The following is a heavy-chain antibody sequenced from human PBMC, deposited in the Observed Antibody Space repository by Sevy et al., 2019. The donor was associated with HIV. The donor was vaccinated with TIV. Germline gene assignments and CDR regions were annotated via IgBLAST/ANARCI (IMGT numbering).Heavy chain of an antibody. CDR3: TTDSWSQEDYYDY. CDR2: IKGKIYDGTI. Sequence: AGSLRLSCAASGFTFSNAWMSWVRQAPGKGLEWVGRIKGKIYDGTIDYAAPVKGRFTISRDDSKNTLYLQMNSLKTEDTAVYYCTTDSWSQEDYYDYWGQGTLVTVSS. CDR1: GFTFSNAW. J-gene: IGHJ4*02. V-gene: IGHV3-15*01. D-gene: IGHD6-13*01.